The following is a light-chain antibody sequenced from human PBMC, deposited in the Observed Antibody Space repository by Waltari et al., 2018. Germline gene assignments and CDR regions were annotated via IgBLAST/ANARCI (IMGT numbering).Light chain of an antibody. V-gene: IGKV4-1*01. J-gene: IGKJ2*01. CDR2: WAS. CDR3: QQCYTFPYT. CDR1: QSVLSSSNNKNY. Sequence: DIVLTQSPDSLAVSLGERATLNCKSSQSVLSSSNNKNYLGWYQQRPGQSPKLLITWASTRESGVPDRFSGSGSGTDFTLTISSLQAEDVAVYFCQQCYTFPYTFGQGTKLEIK.